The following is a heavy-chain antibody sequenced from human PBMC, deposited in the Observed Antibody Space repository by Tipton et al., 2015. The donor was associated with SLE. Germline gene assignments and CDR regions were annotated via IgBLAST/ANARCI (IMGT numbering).Heavy chain of an antibody. V-gene: IGHV3-9*01. Sequence: SLRLSCAASGFKFDDCAMHWVRQRPGKGLEWVAGINWNSGSIGYADSVQGRFTISRDNAKNSLYLHMNSLRPEDTAFYYCAKDGRARGETFDFWGQGTMVTVSS. CDR2: INWNSGSI. CDR3: AKDGRARGETFDF. D-gene: IGHD3-16*01. J-gene: IGHJ3*01. CDR1: GFKFDDCA.